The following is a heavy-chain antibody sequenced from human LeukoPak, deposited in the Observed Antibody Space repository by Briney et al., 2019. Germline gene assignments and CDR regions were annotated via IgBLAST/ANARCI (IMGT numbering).Heavy chain of an antibody. CDR1: GYTFTGYY. CDR2: INPNSGGT. J-gene: IGHJ4*02. Sequence: ASVKVSCKASGYTFTGYYMHWVRQAPGQGLEWMGWINPNSGGTNYAQKFQGRVTMTRDTSISAVYVELSRLRSDDTADYYCARDGTGVYNLVQYWGQGTLVTVS. CDR3: ARDGTGVYNLVQY. D-gene: IGHD5-24*01. V-gene: IGHV1-2*02.